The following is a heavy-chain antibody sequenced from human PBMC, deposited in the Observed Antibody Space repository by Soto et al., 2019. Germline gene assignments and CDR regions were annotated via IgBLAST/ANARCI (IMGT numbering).Heavy chain of an antibody. D-gene: IGHD6-6*01. CDR1: GFTFSSYA. CDR3: AKDEYSSSSGGFDF. Sequence: LRLSCAASGFTFSSYAMSWVRQAPGKGLEWVSDISGSGGTIYYADSVKGRFTISRDNSKNTLYLQMNTLRVEDTAVYYCAKDEYSSSSGGFDFWGQGTRVTVSS. V-gene: IGHV3-23*01. J-gene: IGHJ4*02. CDR2: ISGSGGTI.